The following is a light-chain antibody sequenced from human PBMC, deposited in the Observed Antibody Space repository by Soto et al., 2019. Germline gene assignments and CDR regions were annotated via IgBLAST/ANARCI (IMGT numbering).Light chain of an antibody. J-gene: IGLJ1*01. CDR2: EVS. V-gene: IGLV2-14*01. Sequence: QSALTQPASVSGSPGQSITISCTGTSSDVGGYDYVSWYQLHPGKAPKLMVFEVSNRPSGVSYRFSGSKSGNTASLTISGLQAEDEADYFCSSYSISTAYLFGNGTKFTVL. CDR3: SSYSISTAYL. CDR1: SSDVGGYDY.